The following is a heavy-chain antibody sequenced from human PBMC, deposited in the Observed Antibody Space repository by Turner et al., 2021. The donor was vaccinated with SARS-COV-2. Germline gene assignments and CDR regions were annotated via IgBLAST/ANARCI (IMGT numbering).Heavy chain of an antibody. V-gene: IGHV5-10-1*01. CDR1: GYSFTSYW. D-gene: IGHD3-16*01. J-gene: IGHJ5*02. Sequence: EVQLLQSGAEVKKPGESLGISCKGSGYSFTSYWLSWVRQMPGKGLEWMGRIDPSDSYTNYSPSFQGHVTISADKSISTAHLQWSSLKASDTAMYYCARHFPGGWAVNLWGQGTLVTVSS. CDR2: IDPSDSYT. CDR3: ARHFPGGWAVNL.